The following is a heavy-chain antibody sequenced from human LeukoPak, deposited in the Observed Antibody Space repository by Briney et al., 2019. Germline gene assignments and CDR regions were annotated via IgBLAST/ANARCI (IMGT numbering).Heavy chain of an antibody. D-gene: IGHD4-17*01. CDR2: IGTAGDT. CDR1: GFTFSSYD. Sequence: PGGSLRLSCAASGFTFSSYDMPWVRQATGKGLEWVSAIGTAGDTYYPGSVKGRFTISRENAKNSLYLQMNSLRAGDTAVYYCARALHDYGDFYFDYWGQGTLVTVSS. V-gene: IGHV3-13*01. CDR3: ARALHDYGDFYFDY. J-gene: IGHJ4*02.